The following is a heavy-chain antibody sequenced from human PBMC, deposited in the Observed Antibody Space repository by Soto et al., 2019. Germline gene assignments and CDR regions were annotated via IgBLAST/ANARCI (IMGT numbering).Heavy chain of an antibody. D-gene: IGHD3-10*01. CDR2: ISYDGSNK. J-gene: IGHJ4*02. CDR3: ANGRGITMVRGVL. CDR1: GFTFSSYG. Sequence: QVQLVESGGGVVQPGRSLRLSCAASGFTFSSYGMHWVRQAPGKGLEWVAVISYDGSNKYYADSVKGRFTISRDNSKNTLYLQMNGLRAEDTAVYYCANGRGITMVRGVLWGQGTLVTVSS. V-gene: IGHV3-30*18.